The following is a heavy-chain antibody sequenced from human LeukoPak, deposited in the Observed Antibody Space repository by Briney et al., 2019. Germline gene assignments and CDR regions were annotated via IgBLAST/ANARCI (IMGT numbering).Heavy chain of an antibody. V-gene: IGHV4-59*01. Sequence: SETLSLTCTVSGGSISSYYWSWIRQPPGKGLEWIGYISYSGGTNYNPSLKSRVTISVDTSKNQFSLKLSSVTAADTAVSYCAKDARGGSWYDYWGQGTLVTVSS. CDR2: ISYSGGT. D-gene: IGHD6-13*01. CDR1: GGSISSYY. J-gene: IGHJ4*02. CDR3: AKDARGGSWYDY.